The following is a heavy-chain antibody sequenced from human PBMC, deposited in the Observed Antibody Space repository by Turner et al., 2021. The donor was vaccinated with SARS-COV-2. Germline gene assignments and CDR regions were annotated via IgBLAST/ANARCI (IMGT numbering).Heavy chain of an antibody. CDR1: G. Sequence: GMHWVRQAPGKGLEWVAVISYDGSNKYYADSVKGRFTISRDNSKNTLYLQMNSLRAEDTAVYYCAKDQGPDYGDYGPGDYWGQGTLVTESS. J-gene: IGHJ4*02. V-gene: IGHV3-30*18. CDR2: ISYDGSNK. CDR3: AKDQGPDYGDYGPGDY. D-gene: IGHD4-17*01.